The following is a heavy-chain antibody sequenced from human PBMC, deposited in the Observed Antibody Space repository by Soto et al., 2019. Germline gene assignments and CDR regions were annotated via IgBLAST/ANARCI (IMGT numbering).Heavy chain of an antibody. Sequence: EVQLVESGGDLVQPGGSLTLACAASGFTFGSDWMSWVRQTPGKGLEWVANIRGDGSDKYYVDSVKGRFTISRDNAKNSLYLHMNYLRAESAPVYYCAMGVATVSLGFDSWGQGTLVTVSS. V-gene: IGHV3-7*04. CDR1: GFTFGSDW. D-gene: IGHD5-12*01. CDR3: AMGVATVSLGFDS. CDR2: IRGDGSDK. J-gene: IGHJ4*02.